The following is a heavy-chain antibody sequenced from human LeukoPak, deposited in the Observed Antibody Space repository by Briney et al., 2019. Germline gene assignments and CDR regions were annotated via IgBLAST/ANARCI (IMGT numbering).Heavy chain of an antibody. Sequence: PSETLSLTCAVSGYSISSGYYWGWIRQPPGKGLEWIGSIYHSGSTYYNPSLKSRVTISVDTSKNQFSLKLSSVTAADTAVYYCARGALEWSYYFDYWGQGTLVTVSS. J-gene: IGHJ4*02. V-gene: IGHV4-38-2*01. CDR2: IYHSGST. D-gene: IGHD3-3*01. CDR3: ARGALEWSYYFDY. CDR1: GYSISSGYY.